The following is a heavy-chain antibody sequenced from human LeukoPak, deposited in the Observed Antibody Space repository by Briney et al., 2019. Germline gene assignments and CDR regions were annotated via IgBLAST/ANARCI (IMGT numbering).Heavy chain of an antibody. CDR2: IVVGGDNT. CDR1: GFTFTTSV. D-gene: IGHD1-1*01. J-gene: IGHJ4*02. CDR3: AAELKVGNAYFDY. Sequence: SVKVSCKASGFTFTTSVVQWVRQAPGQSLEWIGWIVVGGDNTHYAQKFQERVTFSRDMSTSTAFMEVSSLRSEDTAVYYCAAELKVGNAYFDYWGQGTLVTVSS. V-gene: IGHV1-58*01.